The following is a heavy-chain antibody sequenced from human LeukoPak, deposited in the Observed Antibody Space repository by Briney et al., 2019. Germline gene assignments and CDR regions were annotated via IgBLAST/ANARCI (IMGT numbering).Heavy chain of an antibody. Sequence: ASVKVSSKALGNTLIAYAMIGGGRPPGQRLEWMGWINAGNGNTKYSQKFQGRVTITRDTSASTAYMELSSLRSEDTAVYYCARGFDPWGQGTLVTVSS. V-gene: IGHV1-3*01. CDR3: ARGFDP. J-gene: IGHJ5*02. CDR1: GNTLIAYA. CDR2: INAGNGNT.